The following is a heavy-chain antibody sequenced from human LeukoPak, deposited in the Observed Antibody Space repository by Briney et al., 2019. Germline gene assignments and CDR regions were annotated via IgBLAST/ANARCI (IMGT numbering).Heavy chain of an antibody. CDR3: ARLGVIGRTFDY. CDR1: GYSMSSGYY. D-gene: IGHD2-8*01. Sequence: SETLSLTCSVSGYSMSSGYYWGWIRQPPGKGLEWTSTIHHSGSTHYNPSLKSRVIISRDTSKNQFSLKLTSVTAADTAVYYCARLGVIGRTFDYWGQGTLVTVSS. CDR2: IHHSGST. V-gene: IGHV4-38-2*02. J-gene: IGHJ4*02.